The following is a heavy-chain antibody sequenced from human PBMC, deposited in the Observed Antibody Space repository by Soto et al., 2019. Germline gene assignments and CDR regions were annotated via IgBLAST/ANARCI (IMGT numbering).Heavy chain of an antibody. CDR2: IYYSGST. D-gene: IGHD3-22*01. CDR1: GGSISSYY. Sequence: TLSLTCTVSGGSISSYYWSWIRQPPGKGLEWIGYIYYSGSTNYNPSLKSRVTISVDTSKNQFSLKLSSVTAADTAVYYCARGGIVVVALYAFDIWGQGTMVTVSS. J-gene: IGHJ3*02. V-gene: IGHV4-59*01. CDR3: ARGGIVVVALYAFDI.